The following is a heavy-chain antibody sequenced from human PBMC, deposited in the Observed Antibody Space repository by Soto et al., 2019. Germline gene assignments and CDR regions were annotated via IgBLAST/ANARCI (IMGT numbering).Heavy chain of an antibody. CDR2: IKQDGSEK. CDR1: GYSFSSNW. D-gene: IGHD1-1*01. CDR3: AKDRPRRTSGYFFDY. J-gene: IGHJ4*02. Sequence: GGSLRLSCAASGYSFSSNWMSWVRQAPGKGLEWVANIKQDGSEKYYVDSVKGRFTISRDNAKNSLYLQMNSLRAEDTAVYYCAKDRPRRTSGYFFDYWGQGTPVTVSS. V-gene: IGHV3-7*01.